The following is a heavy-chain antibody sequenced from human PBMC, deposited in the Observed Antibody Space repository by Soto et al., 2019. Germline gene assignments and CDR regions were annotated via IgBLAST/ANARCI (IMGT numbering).Heavy chain of an antibody. J-gene: IGHJ4*02. V-gene: IGHV3-15*07. CDR1: GFTFSNAL. Sequence: PGGSLRLSCAASGFTFSNALRNWVRQAPGKGLEWVGRIKSKTDGGTTDYAAPVKGRFTISRDDSKNTLYLQMNSLKTEDTAVYYRTTGEVWYYDSSGYYDYLAWPYWGQGTLVTVSS. D-gene: IGHD3-22*01. CDR3: TTGEVWYYDSSGYYDYLAWPY. CDR2: IKSKTDGGTT.